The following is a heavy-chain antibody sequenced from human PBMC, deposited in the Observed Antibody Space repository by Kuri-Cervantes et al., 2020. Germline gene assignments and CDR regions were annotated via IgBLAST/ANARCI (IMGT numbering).Heavy chain of an antibody. Sequence: GESLKISCAASGFTFSSYWMSWVRHAPGKGLEWLANIKEDGSEKYYVDSVKGRFTISRDNAKNSLYVQMNSLRAEDTAVYYCASAAGPHDAFDIWGQGTMVTVSS. CDR1: GFTFSSYW. CDR3: ASAAGPHDAFDI. J-gene: IGHJ3*02. CDR2: IKEDGSEK. D-gene: IGHD6-25*01. V-gene: IGHV3-7*05.